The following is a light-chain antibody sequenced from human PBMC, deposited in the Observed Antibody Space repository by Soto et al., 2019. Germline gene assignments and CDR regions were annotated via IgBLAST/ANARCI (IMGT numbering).Light chain of an antibody. Sequence: QSVLTQSPSVSGTPGQRVTISCSGSSSNIGSNYVYWYQHLPGTAPKLLIYMNDKRRSGVPDRFSGSKSGTSVSLASSRLRSEDEGDYYCAAWDDSLSGVLFGGGTKVTVL. CDR1: SSNIGSNY. V-gene: IGLV1-47*01. CDR3: AAWDDSLSGVL. CDR2: MND. J-gene: IGLJ2*01.